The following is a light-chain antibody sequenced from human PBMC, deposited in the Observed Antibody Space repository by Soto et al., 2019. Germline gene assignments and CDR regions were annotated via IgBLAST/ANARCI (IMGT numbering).Light chain of an antibody. V-gene: IGKV3D-15*01. CDR2: DAS. J-gene: IGKJ1*01. CDR1: QSVSSY. CDR3: QQNKDWPGT. Sequence: EIVMTQSPATLSVSPGERVTLSCRASQSVSSYLAWFHQKPGQAPRLLIYDASTMATGIPVRFSGSGSGTEFTLTISSLQSEDFGVYYCQQNKDWPGTFGQGTKVEVK.